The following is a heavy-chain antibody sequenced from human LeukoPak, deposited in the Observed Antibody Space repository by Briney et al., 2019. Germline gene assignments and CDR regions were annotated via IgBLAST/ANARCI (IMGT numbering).Heavy chain of an antibody. CDR3: AREGGSGSYSWSHYYYYYMDV. D-gene: IGHD3-10*01. J-gene: IGHJ6*03. CDR2: IYHSGST. V-gene: IGHV4-38-2*02. CDR1: GYSISSGYY. Sequence: SETLSLTFTVSGYSISSGYYWGWIRQPPGKGLEWIGSIYHSGSTYYNPSLKSRVTISVDTSKNQFSLKLSSVTAADTAVYYCAREGGSGSYSWSHYYYYYMDVWGKGTTVTVSS.